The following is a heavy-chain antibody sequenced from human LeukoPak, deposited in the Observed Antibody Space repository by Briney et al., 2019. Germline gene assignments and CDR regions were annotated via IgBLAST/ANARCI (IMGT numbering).Heavy chain of an antibody. V-gene: IGHV3-43*02. CDR1: GFTFDAYA. D-gene: IGHD1-26*01. Sequence: PRGSLRLSCAASGFTFDAYAMYWVRQAPGEGLECVSLIGGHGGSTYYADSVKGRFTISRDNSKNSLYLQMNSLRTEDTALYYCAKEHSASGSVDYWGQGTLVTVSS. J-gene: IGHJ4*02. CDR3: AKEHSASGSVDY. CDR2: IGGHGGST.